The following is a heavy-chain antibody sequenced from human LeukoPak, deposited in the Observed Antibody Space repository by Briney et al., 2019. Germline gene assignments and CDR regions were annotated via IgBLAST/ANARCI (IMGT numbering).Heavy chain of an antibody. CDR1: GFTFSSSG. V-gene: IGHV3-30*02. CDR2: IRHDGSYK. CDR3: AKGGSSWYPDY. D-gene: IGHD6-13*01. Sequence: GGSLRLSCAASGFTFSSSGMHWVRQAPGKGLEWVAFIRHDGSYKYYADSVKGRFTISRDNSGSTLNLQMNSLRAEDTAVHYCAKGGSSWYPDYWGQGTLVTVSS. J-gene: IGHJ4*02.